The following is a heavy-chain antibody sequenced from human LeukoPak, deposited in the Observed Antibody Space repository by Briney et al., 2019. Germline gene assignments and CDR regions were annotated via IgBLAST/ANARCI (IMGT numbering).Heavy chain of an antibody. CDR1: GLTVSSKD. Sequence: GGSLRLSCAASGLTVSSKDMSWVRQAPGKGLEWVSVIYSGGSTYYADSVKGRFTISRDNSKNTLYLQINSLRAEDTAVHYCATLARYAFDIWGQGTMVTVSS. CDR2: IYSGGST. V-gene: IGHV3-53*01. CDR3: ATLARYAFDI. J-gene: IGHJ3*02. D-gene: IGHD5-12*01.